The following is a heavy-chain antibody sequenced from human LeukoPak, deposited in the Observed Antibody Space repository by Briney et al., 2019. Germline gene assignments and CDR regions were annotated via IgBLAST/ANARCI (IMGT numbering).Heavy chain of an antibody. D-gene: IGHD3-3*02. CDR2: ITNSGRV. CDR3: ARQLTEHFYH. V-gene: IGHV3-23*05. J-gene: IGHJ1*01. CDR1: GFTFASYA. Sequence: PGGSLRLPCAASGFTFASYAMAWVRQAPGKGLEWVSDITNSGRVHYADSVKGRFTISRDDNKSTLYLQLNDLRVEDTAIYFCARQLTEHFYHWGQGTQVTVSS.